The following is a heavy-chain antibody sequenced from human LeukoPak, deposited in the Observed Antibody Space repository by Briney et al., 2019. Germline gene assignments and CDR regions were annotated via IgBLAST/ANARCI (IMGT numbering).Heavy chain of an antibody. Sequence: SETLSLTCTVSGGSISSYSWNWIRQSPVKGLEWVGYISHSGTTSYNSSLKSRVTISVDTSKNQFSLRLSSVTAADTAVYYCARDFSNYYYYYYMDVWGKGTTVTVSS. CDR1: GGSISSYS. CDR3: ARDFSNYYYYYYMDV. D-gene: IGHD4-11*01. J-gene: IGHJ6*03. V-gene: IGHV4-59*12. CDR2: ISHSGTT.